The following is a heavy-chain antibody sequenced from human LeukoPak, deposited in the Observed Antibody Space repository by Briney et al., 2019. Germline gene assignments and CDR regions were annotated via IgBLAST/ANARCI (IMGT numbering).Heavy chain of an antibody. CDR3: AKARNVLRYFDWLPDY. CDR2: ISVSGGST. Sequence: GGSLRLSCAASGFTFSSYAMSWVRQAPGKGLEWVSAISVSGGSTYYADSVKGRFTISRDNSKNTLYLQMNSLRAEDTAVYYCAKARNVLRYFDWLPDYWSQGTLVTVSS. V-gene: IGHV3-23*01. CDR1: GFTFSSYA. D-gene: IGHD3-9*01. J-gene: IGHJ4*02.